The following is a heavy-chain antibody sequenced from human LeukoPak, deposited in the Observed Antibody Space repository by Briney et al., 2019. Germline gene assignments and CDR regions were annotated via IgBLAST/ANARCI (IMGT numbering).Heavy chain of an antibody. Sequence: PSETLSLTCTVSGGSISSSSYSWGWIRQPPGKGLEWIGSIYYSGSTYYNPSLKSRVTISVDTSKNQFSLKLSSVTAADTAVYYCARAAAGHFDYWGQGTLVTVSA. D-gene: IGHD6-13*01. CDR3: ARAAAGHFDY. CDR1: GGSISSSSYS. J-gene: IGHJ4*02. CDR2: IYYSGST. V-gene: IGHV4-39*07.